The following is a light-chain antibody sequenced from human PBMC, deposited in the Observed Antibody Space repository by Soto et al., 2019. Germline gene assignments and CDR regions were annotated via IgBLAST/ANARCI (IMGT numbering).Light chain of an antibody. CDR2: EVS. V-gene: IGLV2-14*02. CDR3: CSYTSISTSAV. Sequence: QSALTQPASVSGSPGQSITISCTGTSSDAGNYNLVSWYQHHPGKAPKLMIYEVSDRPSGVSNRFSGSKSGNTASLTISGLQTEDEADYYCCSYTSISTSAVFGGGTKVTVL. J-gene: IGLJ2*01. CDR1: SSDAGNYNL.